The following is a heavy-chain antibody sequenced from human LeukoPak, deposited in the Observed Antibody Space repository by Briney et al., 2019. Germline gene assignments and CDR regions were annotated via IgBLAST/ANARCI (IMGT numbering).Heavy chain of an antibody. V-gene: IGHV3-23*01. D-gene: IGHD4-17*01. CDR3: SVTTLNYYYYGMDV. J-gene: IGHJ6*02. CDR2: ISGSGGGT. CDR1: GFTFSSYA. Sequence: GGSLRLSCAASGFTFSSYAMSWVRQAPGKGLEWVSAISGSGGGTYYADSVKGRFTISRDDSKNTLYLQMNSLRAEDTAVYYCSVTTLNYYYYGMDVWGQGTTVTVSS.